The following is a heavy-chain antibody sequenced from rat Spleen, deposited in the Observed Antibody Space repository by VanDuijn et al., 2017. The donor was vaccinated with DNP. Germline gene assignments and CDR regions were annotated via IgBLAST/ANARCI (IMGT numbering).Heavy chain of an antibody. V-gene: IGHV2-41*01. CDR1: GFSLTSQN. D-gene: IGHD1-2*01. CDR2: IWKNGGT. CDR3: ARSPENSYIYLPWTY. Sequence: QVQLKESGPGLVQPSQTLSLTCTVAGFSLTSQNVHWVRQPPGKGLEWMGVIWKNGGTRNNSALKSRVSIGRETTKSQVFLKVNSLQTEDTATYYCARSPENSYIYLPWTYWGQGTLVTVSS. J-gene: IGHJ3*01.